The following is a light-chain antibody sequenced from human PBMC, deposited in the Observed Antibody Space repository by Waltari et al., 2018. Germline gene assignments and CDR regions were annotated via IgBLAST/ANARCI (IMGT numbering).Light chain of an antibody. Sequence: SYELTQPPSVSVSPGQTARITCGGDNLGSKYVHWYQQKPAQAPVLVIYYDSDRPSGIPEGFSGSKSGNTATLTISGVEAGDEADYYCQVWDSSSDHYIFGAGTRLTVL. CDR1: NLGSKY. CDR2: YDS. J-gene: IGLJ1*01. V-gene: IGLV3-21*01. CDR3: QVWDSSSDHYI.